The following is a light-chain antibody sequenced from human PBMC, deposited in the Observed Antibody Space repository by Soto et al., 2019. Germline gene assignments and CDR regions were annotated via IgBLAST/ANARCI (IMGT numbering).Light chain of an antibody. J-gene: IGKJ5*01. Sequence: EMAVTQSPATLSVSPGEGATLSCRASQSVASNLAWYQQKPGQAPRLLIYAISDRATGVPDRFSGSGSGTDFTLTISRLEPEDFAVYYCQQYGSSPPITFGQGTRLEIK. CDR1: QSVASN. CDR2: AIS. CDR3: QQYGSSPPIT. V-gene: IGKV3-20*01.